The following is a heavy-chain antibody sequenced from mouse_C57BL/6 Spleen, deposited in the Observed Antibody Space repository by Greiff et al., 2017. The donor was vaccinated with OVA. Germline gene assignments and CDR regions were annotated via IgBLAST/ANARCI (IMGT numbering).Heavy chain of an antibody. CDR3: ARYDYDVPYYFDY. J-gene: IGHJ2*01. D-gene: IGHD2-4*01. Sequence: VQLQQSGPELVKPGASVKISCKASGYSFTSYYIHWVKQRPGQGLEWIGWIYPGSGNTKYNEKFKGKATLTADTSSSTAYMQLSSLTSEDSAVYYCARYDYDVPYYFDYWGQGTTLTVSS. CDR2: IYPGSGNT. V-gene: IGHV1-66*01. CDR1: GYSFTSYY.